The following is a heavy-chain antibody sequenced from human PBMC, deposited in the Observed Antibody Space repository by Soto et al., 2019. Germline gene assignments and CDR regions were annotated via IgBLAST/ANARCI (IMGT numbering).Heavy chain of an antibody. CDR1: GASISNYY. D-gene: IGHD3-16*01. V-gene: IGHV4-59*01. CDR2: MYYNGNI. Sequence: ETLSLTCDVSGASISNYYWTWVRQSPEKGLEWIGYMYYNGNINYNPSLKSRVTISIDTSKNQFSLTLKSVTAADTAVYYCASGGNWFDPWGQGVPVTVYS. J-gene: IGHJ5*02. CDR3: ASGGNWFDP.